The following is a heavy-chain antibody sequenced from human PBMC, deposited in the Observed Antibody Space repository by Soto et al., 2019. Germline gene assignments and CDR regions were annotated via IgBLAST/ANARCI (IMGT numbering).Heavy chain of an antibody. D-gene: IGHD6-13*01. Sequence: APVKVARKTSGYTFIGAYLRRVRLATGQGLEWMGWINPNSGGTNYAQKFQGRVTMTRDTSISTAYMELSRLRSDDTAVYFCARALGISSWPLPFDCWGQGTLVT. CDR1: GYTFIGAY. J-gene: IGHJ4*02. CDR3: ARALGISSWPLPFDC. CDR2: INPNSGGT. V-gene: IGHV1-2*02.